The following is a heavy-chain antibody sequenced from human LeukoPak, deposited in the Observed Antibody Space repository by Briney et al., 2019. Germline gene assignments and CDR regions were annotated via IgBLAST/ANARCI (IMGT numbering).Heavy chain of an antibody. CDR1: DFTFNTYA. V-gene: IGHV3-23*01. Sequence: GGSLRLSCAASDFTFNTYAMSWVRQAPGKGLEWVSSISGHDGSTYYADSVKGRFTISRDNSKNTPYLHMSTLRAEDTAIYYCARVPRAWWFDPWGQGTLVTVSS. J-gene: IGHJ5*02. CDR3: ARVPRAWWFDP. CDR2: ISGHDGST.